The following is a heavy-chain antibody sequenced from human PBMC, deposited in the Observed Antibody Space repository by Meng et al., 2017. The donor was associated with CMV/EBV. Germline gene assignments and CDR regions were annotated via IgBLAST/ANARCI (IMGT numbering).Heavy chain of an antibody. J-gene: IGHJ6*02. V-gene: IGHV4-34*01. D-gene: IGHD2-2*01. Sequence: SETLSLTCAVYGGSFSGYYWSWIRQPPGKGLEWIGEINHSGSTNYNPSLKSRVTISVDTPKNQFSLKLSSVTAADTAVYYCARDGTDCSSTSCRIDYYYYGMDVWGQGTTVTVSS. CDR3: ARDGTDCSSTSCRIDYYYYGMDV. CDR1: GGSFSGYY. CDR2: INHSGST.